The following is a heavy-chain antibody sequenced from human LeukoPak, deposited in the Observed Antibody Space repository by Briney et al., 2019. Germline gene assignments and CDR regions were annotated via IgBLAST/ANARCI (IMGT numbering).Heavy chain of an antibody. D-gene: IGHD1-26*01. J-gene: IGHJ4*02. CDR3: ARDPTYDHIVGATD. Sequence: PGGSLRLSCAASGFTFSSYSMNWVRQAPGKALEWVSSISSSSSYIYYADSVKGRFTISRDNAKNSLYLQMNSLRAEDTAVYYCARDPTYDHIVGATDWGQGTLVTVSS. CDR1: GFTFSSYS. CDR2: ISSSSSYI. V-gene: IGHV3-21*01.